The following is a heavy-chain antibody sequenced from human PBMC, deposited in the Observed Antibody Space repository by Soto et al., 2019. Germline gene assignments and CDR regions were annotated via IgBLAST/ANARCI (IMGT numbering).Heavy chain of an antibody. D-gene: IGHD6-19*01. Sequence: GASVKVSCKASGYTFTSYGISWVRQAPGQGLDWMGWISAYNGNTNYAQKLQGRVTMTTDTSTSTAYMELRSLRSDDTAVYYCARGSVAARIYYYGMDVWGQGTTVTVSS. CDR2: ISAYNGNT. J-gene: IGHJ6*02. CDR1: GYTFTSYG. V-gene: IGHV1-18*04. CDR3: ARGSVAARIYYYGMDV.